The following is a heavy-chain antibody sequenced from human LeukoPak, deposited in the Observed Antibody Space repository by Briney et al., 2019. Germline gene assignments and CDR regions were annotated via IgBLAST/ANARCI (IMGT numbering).Heavy chain of an antibody. J-gene: IGHJ2*01. Sequence: GGSLRLSCAASGFTVSSKYMSWVRQAPGKGLEWVSVIYSGGSTYYADSVKGRFTISRDNSKNTLYLQMNSLRAEDTAVYYCARDSGPVAVAAYWYFDLWGRGTLVTVSS. CDR3: ARDSGPVAVAAYWYFDL. D-gene: IGHD6-19*01. CDR1: GFTVSSKY. V-gene: IGHV3-53*01. CDR2: IYSGGST.